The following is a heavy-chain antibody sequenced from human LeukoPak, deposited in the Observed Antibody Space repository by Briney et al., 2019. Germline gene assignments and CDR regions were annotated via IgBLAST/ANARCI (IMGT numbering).Heavy chain of an antibody. V-gene: IGHV3-21*01. CDR1: GFTFSSYS. J-gene: IGHJ6*03. Sequence: GGSLRLSCAASGFTFSSYSMNWVRQAPGKGLEWVSSISSSSSYIYYADSVKGRFTISRDNAKNSLYLQMNSLRVEDTAVYYCARDWGGGASYYYYMDVWGKGTTVTVSS. CDR2: ISSSSSYI. CDR3: ARDWGGGASYYYYMDV. D-gene: IGHD3-16*01.